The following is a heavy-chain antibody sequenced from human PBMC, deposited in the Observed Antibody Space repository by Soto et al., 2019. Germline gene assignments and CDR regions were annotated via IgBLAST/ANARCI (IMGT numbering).Heavy chain of an antibody. D-gene: IGHD1-26*01. Sequence: SLRLSCAASGFTFSSYEMNWVRQAPGKGLEWVALTSHDGSNKYYVDSVRGRFTISRDNSKNTLYLQMNSLRAEDTAVYYCAKDRPVKARSGSLSSWGQGTLVTVSS. CDR3: AKDRPVKARSGSLSS. V-gene: IGHV3-30*18. CDR2: TSHDGSNK. CDR1: GFTFSSYE. J-gene: IGHJ5*02.